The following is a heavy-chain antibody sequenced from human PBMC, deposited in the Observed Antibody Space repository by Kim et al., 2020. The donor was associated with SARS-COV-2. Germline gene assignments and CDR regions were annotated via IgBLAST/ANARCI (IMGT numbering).Heavy chain of an antibody. CDR3: ARDVYYYDSSGYRNDAFDI. Sequence: GGYLRLSCAASGFSFSDYYMSWIRQAPGKGLEWVSYISSSGSTIYYADSVKGRFTISRDNAKNSLYLQMNSLRAEDTAVYYCARDVYYYDSSGYRNDAFDIWGQGTMVTVSS. V-gene: IGHV3-11*01. CDR2: ISSSGSTI. CDR1: GFSFSDYY. D-gene: IGHD3-22*01. J-gene: IGHJ3*02.